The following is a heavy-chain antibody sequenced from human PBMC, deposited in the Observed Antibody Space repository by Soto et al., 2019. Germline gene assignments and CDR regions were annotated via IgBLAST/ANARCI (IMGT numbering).Heavy chain of an antibody. J-gene: IGHJ4*02. V-gene: IGHV1-69*01. CDR2: IIPIFGTA. CDR1: GGTFSSYA. CDR3: AREDKFKNNWNYFDY. D-gene: IGHD1-20*01. Sequence: QVQLVQSGAEVKKPGSSVKVSCKASGGTFSSYAISWVRQAPGQGLEWMGGIIPIFGTANYAQKFQGRVTITADESTSTAYVELSSLRSEDTAVYYCAREDKFKNNWNYFDYWGQGTLVTVSS.